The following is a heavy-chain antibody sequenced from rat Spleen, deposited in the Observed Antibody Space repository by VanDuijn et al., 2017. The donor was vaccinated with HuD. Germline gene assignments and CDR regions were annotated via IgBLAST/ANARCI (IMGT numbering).Heavy chain of an antibody. CDR2: ISSDGGRN. J-gene: IGHJ3*01. D-gene: IGHD1-11*01. V-gene: IGHV5-20*01. CDR1: GFTFSDYY. Sequence: EVQLVESDGGLVQPGRSLKLSCAASGFTFSDYYMAWVRQAPTKGLEWVTTISSDGGRNFYRDSVKGRFTISRDNAKSSLYLQMDSLRSEDTATYYCTALDGVPFTYWGQGTLLTVSS. CDR3: TALDGVPFTY.